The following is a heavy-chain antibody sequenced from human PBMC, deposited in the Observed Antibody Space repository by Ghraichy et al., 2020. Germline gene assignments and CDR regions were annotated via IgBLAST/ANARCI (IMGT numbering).Heavy chain of an antibody. CDR2: TDIAGGT. Sequence: GSLRLSCAASGFTFSTYDMHWVRQATGKGLEWVSSTDIAGGTSYSGSVQGRFTISRENDKNSFYLQMNSLRAVDTALYYCTREIHGGAISYYDLSGCGSLVTVSS. D-gene: IGHD2-15*01. V-gene: IGHV3-13*04. CDR3: TREIHGGAISYYDL. CDR1: GFTFSTYD. J-gene: IGHJ2*01.